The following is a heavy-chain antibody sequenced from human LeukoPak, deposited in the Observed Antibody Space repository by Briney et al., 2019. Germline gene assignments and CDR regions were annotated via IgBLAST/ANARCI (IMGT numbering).Heavy chain of an antibody. CDR2: IYTSGST. CDR3: ARDVISLGYYYDSSGYSDAFDI. CDR1: GGSISSYY. Sequence: PSETLSLTCTVSGGSISSYYRSWIRQPAGKGLEWIGRIYTSGSTNYNPSLKSRVTMSVDTSKNQFSLKLSSVTAADTAVYYCARDVISLGYYYDSSGYSDAFDIWGQGTMVTVSS. D-gene: IGHD3-22*01. J-gene: IGHJ3*02. V-gene: IGHV4-4*07.